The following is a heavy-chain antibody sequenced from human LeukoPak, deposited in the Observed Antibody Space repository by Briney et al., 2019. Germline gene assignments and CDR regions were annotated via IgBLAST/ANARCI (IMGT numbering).Heavy chain of an antibody. D-gene: IGHD6-6*01. CDR2: IYYSGST. J-gene: IGHJ6*02. CDR3: ARDRIAARLPYYYYYGMDV. V-gene: IGHV4-59*01. CDR1: GGSTSSYY. Sequence: PSETLSLTCTVSGGSTSSYYWSWIRQPPGKGLEWIGYIYYSGSTNYNPSLKSRVTISVDTSKNQFSLKLSSVTAADTAVYYCARDRIAARLPYYYYYGMDVWGQGTTVTVSS.